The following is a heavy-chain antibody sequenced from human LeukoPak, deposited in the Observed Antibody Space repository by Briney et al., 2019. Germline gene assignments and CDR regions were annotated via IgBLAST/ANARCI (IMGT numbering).Heavy chain of an antibody. CDR3: ARDRLYAPIYGSGTPHWYMDA. D-gene: IGHD3-10*01. CDR2: IKQDGGEE. Sequence: GRSLRLSCAAAGFTISSNWMTWVRPAPGEGMEWVANIKQDGGEEDYVDTVRSRFTSSRDNGKRSLYLQMNSLRAEDTAVCYCARDRLYAPIYGSGTPHWYMDAWGKGPTVTASS. V-gene: IGHV3-7*01. CDR1: GFTISSNW. J-gene: IGHJ6*03.